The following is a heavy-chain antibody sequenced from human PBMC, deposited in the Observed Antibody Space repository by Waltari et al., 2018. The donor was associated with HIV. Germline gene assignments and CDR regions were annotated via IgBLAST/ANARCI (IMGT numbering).Heavy chain of an antibody. CDR3: AKRHYGGNSAHELSAFDI. J-gene: IGHJ3*02. CDR1: GFTFNRYA. Sequence: EVQLLGSGGGLGQPGGSLRVSCAASGFTFNRYAMHLVRQAPGKGLEWVSGISGSDGGTYYADSVKGRFTISRDNVKNTLYLQINSLRADDTAIYYCAKRHYGGNSAHELSAFDIWGQGAMVIVSS. CDR2: ISGSDGGT. V-gene: IGHV3-23*01. D-gene: IGHD4-17*01.